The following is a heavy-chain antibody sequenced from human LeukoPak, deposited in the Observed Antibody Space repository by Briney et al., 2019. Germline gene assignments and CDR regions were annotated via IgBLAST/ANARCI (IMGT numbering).Heavy chain of an antibody. V-gene: IGHV1-24*01. D-gene: IGHD4-17*01. Sequence: GASVKVSRKVSGYTLTELSMHWVRQAPGKGLEWMGGFDPEDGETIYAQKFQGRVTMTEDTSTDTAYMELSSLRSEDTAVYYCASGGDDYGDYGGAFDIWGQGTMVTVSS. CDR2: FDPEDGET. J-gene: IGHJ3*02. CDR3: ASGGDDYGDYGGAFDI. CDR1: GYTLTELS.